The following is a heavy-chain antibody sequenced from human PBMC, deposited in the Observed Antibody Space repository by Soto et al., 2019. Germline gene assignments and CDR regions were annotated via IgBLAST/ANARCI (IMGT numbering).Heavy chain of an antibody. V-gene: IGHV1-58*01. D-gene: IGHD1-26*01. CDR3: ARDNSERNSWWFDP. CDR1: GFTFTSSA. Sequence: SVKVSCKASGFTFTSSAVQWVRQARGQRLEWIGWIAVGSGNTNYAQKFQERITMTRDMSTSIVSMELTNLRSEDTAVYYCARDNSERNSWWFDPWGQGTLVTVSS. J-gene: IGHJ5*02. CDR2: IAVGSGNT.